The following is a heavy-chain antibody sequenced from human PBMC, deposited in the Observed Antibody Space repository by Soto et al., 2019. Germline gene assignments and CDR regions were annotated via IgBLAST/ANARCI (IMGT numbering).Heavy chain of an antibody. Sequence: SQTLSLTCAISGDSVSSNTGAWNWIRQSPSRGLEWLGRTYYRSKWYKDYARSVNSRITINAGTSKNQISLQLNSVTPEDTALYYCAGEDGYDTFDLWGQGTMVTV. D-gene: IGHD5-18*01. CDR2: TYYRSKWYK. V-gene: IGHV6-1*01. J-gene: IGHJ3*01. CDR1: GDSVSSNTGA. CDR3: AGEDGYDTFDL.